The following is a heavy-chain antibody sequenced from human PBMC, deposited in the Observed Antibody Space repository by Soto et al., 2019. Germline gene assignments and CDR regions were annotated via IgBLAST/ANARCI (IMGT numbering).Heavy chain of an antibody. J-gene: IGHJ4*02. D-gene: IGHD1-1*01. CDR2: ISYDGSNK. Sequence: GGSLRLSCAASGFTFSSYGMHWVRQAPGKGLERVAVISYDGSNKYYADSVKGRFTISRDNSKNTLYLQMNSLRAEDTAVYYCAKDPVPDYWGQGTLVTVSS. CDR3: AKDPVPDY. V-gene: IGHV3-30*18. CDR1: GFTFSSYG.